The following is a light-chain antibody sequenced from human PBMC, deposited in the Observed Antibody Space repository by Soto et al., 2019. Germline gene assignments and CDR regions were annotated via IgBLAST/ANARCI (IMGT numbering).Light chain of an antibody. J-gene: IGKJ3*01. Sequence: DIQMTQSPSSLPASVGDRVTITCRASQTIIRYLNWYQQKPGRAPNLLIYAASSLQSGVPSRFSGSGSGTEFTLTISSLQPEDFATYYCQQSYSTLFTFGPGTKVDIK. CDR3: QQSYSTLFT. CDR1: QTIIRY. V-gene: IGKV1-39*01. CDR2: AAS.